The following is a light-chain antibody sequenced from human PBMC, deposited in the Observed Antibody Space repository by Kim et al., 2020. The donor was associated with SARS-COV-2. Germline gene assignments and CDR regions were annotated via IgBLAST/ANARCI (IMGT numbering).Light chain of an antibody. CDR1: QTVSSN. J-gene: IGKJ2*01. V-gene: IGKV3-15*01. Sequence: EIVMTQSPATLSVSPGERATLSCRASQTVSSNLAWYQQKPGQAPRLLIYGASTRAIGIPARFSGSGSGTEFTLTISSLQSEDFAVYYCQQYNNWPPHTFGQGTKLEI. CDR3: QQYNNWPPHT. CDR2: GAS.